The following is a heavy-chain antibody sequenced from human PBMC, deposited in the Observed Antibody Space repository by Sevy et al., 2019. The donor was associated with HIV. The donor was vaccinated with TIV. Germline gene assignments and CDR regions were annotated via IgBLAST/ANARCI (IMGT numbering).Heavy chain of an antibody. J-gene: IGHJ5*02. Sequence: GGSLRLSCAASGFTFSSYAMNWVRQAPGKGLEWVSSINAISSNIYYADSVKGRFTISRDNSKNTLYLQMNSLRAEDTAVYYCAREGITGTLDWFDPWGQGTLVTVSS. D-gene: IGHD1-20*01. CDR2: INAISSNI. V-gene: IGHV3-21*01. CDR3: AREGITGTLDWFDP. CDR1: GFTFSSYA.